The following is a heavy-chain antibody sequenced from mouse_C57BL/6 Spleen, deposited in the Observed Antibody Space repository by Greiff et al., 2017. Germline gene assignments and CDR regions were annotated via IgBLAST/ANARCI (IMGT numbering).Heavy chain of an antibody. J-gene: IGHJ1*03. D-gene: IGHD3-2*02. CDR3: SGGGTGSWYFDV. CDR2: INYDSSNT. V-gene: IGHV5-16*01. CDR1: GFTFSDYY. Sequence: EVQLEESEGGLVQPGGSMKLSCTASGFTFSDYYMAWVRQAPEKGLEWVANINYDSSNTYYLDSLKSRFIISRDNAKNMLYLQMRSLKSEDTATKYCSGGGTGSWYFDVWGTGTTVTVSS.